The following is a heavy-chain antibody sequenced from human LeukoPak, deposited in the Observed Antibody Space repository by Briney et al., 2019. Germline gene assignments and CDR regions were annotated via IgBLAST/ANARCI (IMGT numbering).Heavy chain of an antibody. CDR3: ARTRPDIVVVPAAISQRGYYYYYYYMDV. CDR1: GGSFSGYY. Sequence: SSETLSLTCAVYGGSFSGYYWSWIRQPPGKGLEWIGEINHSGSTNYNPSRKSRVTISVDTSKNQFSLKLSSVTAADTAVYYCARTRPDIVVVPAAISQRGYYYYYYYMDVWGKGTTVTVSS. V-gene: IGHV4-34*01. J-gene: IGHJ6*03. CDR2: INHSGST. D-gene: IGHD2-2*02.